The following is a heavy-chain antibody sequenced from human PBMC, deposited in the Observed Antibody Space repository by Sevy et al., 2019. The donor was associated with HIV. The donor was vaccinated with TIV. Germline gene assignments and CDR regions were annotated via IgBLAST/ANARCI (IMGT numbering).Heavy chain of an antibody. D-gene: IGHD2-21*01. V-gene: IGHV4-39*01. J-gene: IGHJ4*02. CDR2: VYYSGKT. CDR1: GGALSRSDYY. Sequence: SETLSLTCTVPGGALSRSDYYWGWIRQPPGKGLEWIGNVYYSGKTFYSPSLKSRVSISADTSKNQFSLKLSFVTAADTAVYYCAGGYCGGSCLQLDYWGQGTLVTVSS. CDR3: AGGYCGGSCLQLDY.